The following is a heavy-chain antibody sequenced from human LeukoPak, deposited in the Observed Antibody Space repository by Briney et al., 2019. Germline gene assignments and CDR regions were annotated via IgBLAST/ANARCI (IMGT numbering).Heavy chain of an antibody. D-gene: IGHD4/OR15-4a*01. CDR1: GFTFSSYA. CDR2: ISIGGKST. V-gene: IGHV3-23*01. CDR3: ANGRKCELPLDD. Sequence: GGSLRLSCAASGFTFSSYAVSWVRQAPGKGLEWVSAISIGGKSTYYAGSVKGRFTISRDNSKNTLYLQMNSLRAEDTAVYYCANGRKCELPLDDWGQGTLVTVSS. J-gene: IGHJ4*02.